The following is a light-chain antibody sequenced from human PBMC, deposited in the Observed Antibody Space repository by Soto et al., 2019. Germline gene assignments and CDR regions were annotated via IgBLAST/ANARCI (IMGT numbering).Light chain of an antibody. Sequence: EIVMTQSPATLSVSPGERATLSCRASQSVSSNLAWYQQKPGQAPRLLMYGASTRATGIPDRFSGSGSGTEFTLTISSLQSEDFGVYYCQQHNNWPPWTFGQGTKVEIK. CDR2: GAS. J-gene: IGKJ1*01. CDR1: QSVSSN. CDR3: QQHNNWPPWT. V-gene: IGKV3-15*01.